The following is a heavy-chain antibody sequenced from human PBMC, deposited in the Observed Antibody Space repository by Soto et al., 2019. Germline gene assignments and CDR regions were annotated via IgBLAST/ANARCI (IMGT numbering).Heavy chain of an antibody. J-gene: IGHJ6*02. CDR2: LDGAGGST. CDR3: AAPRDEYGSGVSWFTYGMDI. D-gene: IGHD3-10*01. Sequence: GGSLRLSCLASGFTFSDYAMTWVRHVPGRGLEWVASLDGAGGSTYYTDSVRGRFTISRDNSQNTLFLQMKRLTVDDTAIYYCAAPRDEYGSGVSWFTYGMDIWGQGTTVTVSS. CDR1: GFTFSDYA. V-gene: IGHV3-23*01.